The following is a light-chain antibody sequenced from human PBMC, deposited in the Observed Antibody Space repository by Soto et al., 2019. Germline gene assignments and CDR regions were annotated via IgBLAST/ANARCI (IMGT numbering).Light chain of an antibody. V-gene: IGKV3-20*01. CDR3: QQYGSSLLFT. J-gene: IGKJ3*01. Sequence: EIVLTQSPGTLSLSPGERATLSCRASQSVSSSYLAWYQQKPGQAPRLLIYSASSRATGIPDRFSGSGSGTDFTLTISRLEPEDFAVYYCQQYGSSLLFTFGPGTKVDIE. CDR1: QSVSSSY. CDR2: SAS.